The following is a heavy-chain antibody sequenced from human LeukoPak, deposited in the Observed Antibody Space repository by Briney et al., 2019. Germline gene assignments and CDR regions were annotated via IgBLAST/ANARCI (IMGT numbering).Heavy chain of an antibody. CDR3: AKDSGGSCYS. J-gene: IGHJ4*02. Sequence: GGSLRLSCAASGFTFSSYAMHWVRQAPGKGLEWVAVISYDGSNKYYADSVKGRFTISRDNSKNTLYLQMNSLRAEDTAVYYCAKDSGGSCYSWGQGTLVTVSS. V-gene: IGHV3-30-3*01. D-gene: IGHD2-15*01. CDR1: GFTFSSYA. CDR2: ISYDGSNK.